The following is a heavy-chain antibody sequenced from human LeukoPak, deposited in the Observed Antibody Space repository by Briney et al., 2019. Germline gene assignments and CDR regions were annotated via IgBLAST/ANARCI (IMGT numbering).Heavy chain of an antibody. CDR3: ARSGYTYSPRINFDY. J-gene: IGHJ4*02. V-gene: IGHV4-39*07. D-gene: IGHD5-18*01. CDR1: GGSISSSSYY. CDR2: IYYSGST. Sequence: PSETLSLTCTVSGGSISSSSYYWGWIRQPPGKGLEWIGSIYYSGSTYYNPSLKSRVTISVDTSKNQFSLKLSSVTAADTAVYYRARSGYTYSPRINFDYWGQGTLVTVSS.